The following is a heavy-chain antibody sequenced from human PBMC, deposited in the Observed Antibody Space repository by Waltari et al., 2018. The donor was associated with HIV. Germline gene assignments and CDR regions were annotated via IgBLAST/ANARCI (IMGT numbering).Heavy chain of an antibody. J-gene: IGHJ4*02. CDR1: GLTISRYW. D-gene: IGHD2-15*01. Sequence: VQLVESGGGLVQPGGSLRLSCKASGLTISRYWMSWVRQAPGKGLEWVANVKKDGSEKSYLDAVKGRFISSTDGTENSVHLEMNSLRVEDTATYYCVAEWWYGITGYWGQGSLVTVSP. V-gene: IGHV3-7*01. CDR3: VAEWWYGITGY. CDR2: VKKDGSEK.